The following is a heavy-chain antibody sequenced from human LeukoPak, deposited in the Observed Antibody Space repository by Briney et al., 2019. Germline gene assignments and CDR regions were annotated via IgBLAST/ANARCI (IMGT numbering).Heavy chain of an antibody. J-gene: IGHJ4*02. V-gene: IGHV1-18*01. CDR3: ARVDKLAAAGFGLKFDY. CDR1: GYTFTSYG. D-gene: IGHD6-13*01. Sequence: GASVKVSCKASGYTFTSYGISWVRQAPGQGLEWMGWISAYNGNTNYAQKLQGRVTMTTDTSTSTAYMELRSLRSDDTAVYYCARVDKLAAAGFGLKFDYWGQGTLVTVSS. CDR2: ISAYNGNT.